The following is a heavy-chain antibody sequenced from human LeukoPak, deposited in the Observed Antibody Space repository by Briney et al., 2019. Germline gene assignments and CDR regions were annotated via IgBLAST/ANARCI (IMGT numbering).Heavy chain of an antibody. Sequence: GGSLRLSCAASGFTVSSNYMSWVRQAPGKGLEWVSGINDNGSTRFYAASVKGRFTSSRDNPKNTLYLQMNGLRVEDTAVYYCAKDMQTWPRFPAYWGQGTLVTGSS. D-gene: IGHD5-12*01. CDR1: GFTVSSNY. V-gene: IGHV3-23*01. CDR2: INDNGSTR. J-gene: IGHJ4*02. CDR3: AKDMQTWPRFPAY.